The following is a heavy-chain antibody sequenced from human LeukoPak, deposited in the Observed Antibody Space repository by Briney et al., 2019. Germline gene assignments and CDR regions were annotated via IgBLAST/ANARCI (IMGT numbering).Heavy chain of an antibody. Sequence: GGSLRLSCAASGFTFSSYWMHWVRQAPGKGLVWVSRINSDGSSTSYADSVRGRFTISRDIAKNTLYLQMNSLRAEDTAVYYCARVNRDCSGGSCYSRLGYWYFDLWGRGTLVTVSS. CDR2: INSDGSST. D-gene: IGHD2-15*01. V-gene: IGHV3-74*01. CDR1: GFTFSSYW. CDR3: ARVNRDCSGGSCYSRLGYWYFDL. J-gene: IGHJ2*01.